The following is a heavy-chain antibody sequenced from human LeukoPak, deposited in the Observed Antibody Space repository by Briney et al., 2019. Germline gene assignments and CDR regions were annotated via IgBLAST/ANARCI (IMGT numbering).Heavy chain of an antibody. V-gene: IGHV4-4*07. CDR1: VGSISSYY. J-gene: IGHJ5*02. D-gene: IGHD3-22*01. CDR3: ARWGGYYYRLFDP. CDR2: IYTSGST. Sequence: PSETLSLTCTVSVGSISSYYWSWIRQPAGKGREWIGRIYTSGSTNYTPSLKSRVTMSVDTSKNQFSLKLSSVTAADTAVYYCARWGGYYYRLFDPWGQGTLVTVSS.